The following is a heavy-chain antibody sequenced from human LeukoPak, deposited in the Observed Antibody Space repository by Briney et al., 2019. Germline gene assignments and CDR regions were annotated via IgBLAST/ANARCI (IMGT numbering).Heavy chain of an antibody. CDR3: ARRPRAYGMDV. CDR1: GFTVNSNY. V-gene: IGHV3-53*01. CDR2: IYSGGST. Sequence: GGSLRLSCAASGFTVNSNYMSWVRQAPGKGLEWVSVIYSGGSTYYADSVKGRFTISRGNSKNTLYLQMNSLRAEDTAVYYCARRPRAYGMDVWGQGTTVTVSS. J-gene: IGHJ6*02.